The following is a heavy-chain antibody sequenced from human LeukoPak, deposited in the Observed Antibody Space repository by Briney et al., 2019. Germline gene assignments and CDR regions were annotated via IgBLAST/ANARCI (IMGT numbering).Heavy chain of an antibody. CDR3: ARGGVVRYFDWLPLFDY. V-gene: IGHV1-69*01. CDR2: IIPIFGTA. J-gene: IGHJ4*02. CDR1: GGTFSSYA. D-gene: IGHD3-9*01. Sequence: ASVKVSCKASGGTFSSYAISWVRQAPGQGLEWMGGIIPIFGTANYAQKFQGRVTITADESTSTAYMELSSLRSEDTAVYYCARGGVVRYFDWLPLFDYWGQGTLVTVSS.